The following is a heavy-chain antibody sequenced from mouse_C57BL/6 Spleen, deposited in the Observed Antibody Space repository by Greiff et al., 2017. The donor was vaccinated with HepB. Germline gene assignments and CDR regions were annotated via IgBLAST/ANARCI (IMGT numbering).Heavy chain of an antibody. CDR3: TRRSDYYGSSYYYYAMDY. CDR1: GYTFTDYE. J-gene: IGHJ4*01. D-gene: IGHD1-1*01. CDR2: IDPETGGT. V-gene: IGHV1-15*01. Sequence: VQLQQSGAELVRPGASVTLSCKASGYTFTDYEMHWVKQTPVHGLEWIGAIDPETGGTAYNQKFKGKAILTADKSSSTAYMELRSLTFEDSAVYYCTRRSDYYGSSYYYYAMDYWGQGTSVTVSS.